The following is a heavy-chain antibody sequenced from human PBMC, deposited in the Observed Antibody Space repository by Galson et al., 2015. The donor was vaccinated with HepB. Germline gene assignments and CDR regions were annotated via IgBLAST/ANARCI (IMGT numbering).Heavy chain of an antibody. CDR2: ISSDGSIV. D-gene: IGHD3-3*02. Sequence: SLRLSCAASGFSFDSCTMNWVRQAPGKGLVWISYISSDGSIVYYADYVEGRFTTSRDNAKNSLYLEMNSLRDEDTAVYYCARDSKSAHPGDAFDIWGQRTMVPVAS. V-gene: IGHV3-48*02. CDR1: GFSFDSCT. CDR3: ARDSKSAHPGDAFDI. J-gene: IGHJ3*02.